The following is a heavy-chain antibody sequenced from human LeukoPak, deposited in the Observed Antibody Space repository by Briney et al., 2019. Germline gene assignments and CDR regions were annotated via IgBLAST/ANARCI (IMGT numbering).Heavy chain of an antibody. J-gene: IGHJ4*02. V-gene: IGHV3-30-3*01. CDR3: ARGAYSSSSNLDY. D-gene: IGHD6-13*01. CDR1: GSTFSSYA. CDR2: ISYDGSNK. Sequence: HPGRSLRLSCAATGSTFSSYAMHWVRQAPGKGLEWVAVISYDGSNKYYADSVKGRFTISRDNSKNTLYLQMNSLRAEDTAVYYCARGAYSSSSNLDYWGQGTLVTVSS.